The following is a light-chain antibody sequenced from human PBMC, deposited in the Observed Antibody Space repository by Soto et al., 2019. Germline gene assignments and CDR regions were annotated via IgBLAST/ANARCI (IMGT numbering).Light chain of an antibody. CDR2: DAS. CDR3: QQYNSYTIT. CDR1: QSISSW. J-gene: IGKJ5*01. Sequence: DIQMPQSPSTLSASVGDSVTITCRASQSISSWLAWYQQKPGKAPKLLIYDASNLESGVPSRFSGSGSGTEFNLTISRLQPDDFATYYCQQYNSYTITFGQGTRLEIK. V-gene: IGKV1-5*01.